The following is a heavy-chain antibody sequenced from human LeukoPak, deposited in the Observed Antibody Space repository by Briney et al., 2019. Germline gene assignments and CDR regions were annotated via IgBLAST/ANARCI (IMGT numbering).Heavy chain of an antibody. V-gene: IGHV1-69*08. D-gene: IGHD3-22*01. CDR1: GGTFLSHT. CDR3: ARDRNAVKSSRVIGMDV. Sequence: VASVKVSCKTSGGTFLSHTFSWARQAPGQGLEWMGKITPVINTANYAQTFQGRVSIYADKSTSTAYMELSSLRSEDTAVYYCARDRNAVKSSRVIGMDVWGQGTTVTVSS. CDR2: ITPVINTA. J-gene: IGHJ6*02.